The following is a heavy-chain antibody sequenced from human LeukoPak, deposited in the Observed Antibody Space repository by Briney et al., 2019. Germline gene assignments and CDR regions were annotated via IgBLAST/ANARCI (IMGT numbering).Heavy chain of an antibody. J-gene: IGHJ4*02. Sequence: SGPTLVNPTQTLTLTCTFSGFSLSTSGMCVSWIRQPPGKALEWLARIDWDDDKYYSTSLKTRLTISKDTSKNQVVLTLTNMDPVDAATYYCARNLVATYPTFDYWGQGTLVTVSS. CDR1: GFSLSTSGMC. D-gene: IGHD5-12*01. CDR2: IDWDDDK. CDR3: ARNLVATYPTFDY. V-gene: IGHV2-70*11.